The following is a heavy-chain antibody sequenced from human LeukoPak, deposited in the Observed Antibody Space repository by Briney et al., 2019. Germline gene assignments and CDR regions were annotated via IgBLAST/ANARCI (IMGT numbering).Heavy chain of an antibody. V-gene: IGHV5-10-1*01. CDR2: IDPSDSYT. D-gene: IGHD5-12*01. J-gene: IGHJ4*02. CDR3: ARGPSYGRYSGYGASLGY. Sequence: GGSLKISCKGSGYSFTSYWISWVRQMPGKGLEWMGRIDPSDSYTNYSPSFQGHVTISADKSISTAYLQWSSLKASDTAMYYCARGPSYGRYSGYGASLGYWGQGTLVTVSS. CDR1: GYSFTSYW.